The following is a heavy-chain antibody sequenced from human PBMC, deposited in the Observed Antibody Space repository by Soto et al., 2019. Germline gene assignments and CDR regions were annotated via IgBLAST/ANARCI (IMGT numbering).Heavy chain of an antibody. D-gene: IGHD3-16*01. CDR2: IIPSLGTA. Sequence: GAAVKVSRKSCVCTFSCYVIRWVRQAAGQGVEWMGGIIPSLGTANYAQKVQRRVTITADDNTSAAYMKLSRLRSDKTAEYYWADELVTVVTLGYYYGMDVWGQGTMVTVSS. CDR1: VCTFSCYV. J-gene: IGHJ6*02. CDR3: ADELVTVVTLGYYYGMDV. V-gene: IGHV1-69*13.